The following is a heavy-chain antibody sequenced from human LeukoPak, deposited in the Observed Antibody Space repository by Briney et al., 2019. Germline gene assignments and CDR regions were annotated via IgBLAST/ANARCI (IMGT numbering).Heavy chain of an antibody. D-gene: IGHD4-23*01. Sequence: ASVKVSCKASGYTFTSYYMHWVRQAPGQGLEWMGIINPSGGSTSYAQKFQGRVTMTRDMSTSTVYMELSSLRSEDTAVYYCAREGYGGKAPGYWGQGTLVTVSS. CDR3: AREGYGGKAPGY. J-gene: IGHJ4*02. CDR2: INPSGGST. CDR1: GYTFTSYY. V-gene: IGHV1-46*01.